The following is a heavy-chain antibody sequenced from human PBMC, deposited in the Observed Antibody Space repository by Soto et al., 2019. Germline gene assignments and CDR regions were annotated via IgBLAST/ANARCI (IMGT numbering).Heavy chain of an antibody. J-gene: IGHJ4*02. V-gene: IGHV3-23*01. CDR2: FRTGGDDGTT. Sequence: GGSLRLSCAASGFTFSSYPMSWVRQAPGKGLEWVSGFRTGGDDGTTYYADSVKGRFTISRDNSKNTLFLQMNSLRAEDTAIYYCAKKVNSGPGSQYFDYWGQGTLVTVSS. CDR1: GFTFSSYP. CDR3: AKKVNSGPGSQYFDY. D-gene: IGHD3-10*01.